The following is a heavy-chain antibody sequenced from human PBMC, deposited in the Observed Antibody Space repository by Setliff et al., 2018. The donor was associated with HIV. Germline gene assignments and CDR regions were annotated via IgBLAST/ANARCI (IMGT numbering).Heavy chain of an antibody. Sequence: SETLSLTCKVSGDSVNSYNYYWSWIRQHPGKGLEWIGYIYYSGSSYYNPSVRSRVIMSLDTSENNFSLKLSSVTAADTAVYYCVRNSFDYVEEEWGQGTQVTVSS. D-gene: IGHD3-9*01. CDR1: GDSVNSYNYY. CDR3: VRNSFDYVEEE. V-gene: IGHV4-31*03. CDR2: IYYSGSS. J-gene: IGHJ4*02.